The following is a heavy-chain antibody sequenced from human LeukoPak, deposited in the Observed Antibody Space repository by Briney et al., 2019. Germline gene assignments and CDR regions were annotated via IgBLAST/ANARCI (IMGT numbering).Heavy chain of an antibody. D-gene: IGHD3-9*01. Sequence: GGSLRLSCAASGFSVSTNYMSWVRQAPGKGLEWVSVIYSSGNTDYADSVKGRFTISRDTSENTVYLQMNSLRADDTAVYYCARRQDDSSLGYWGQGTLVTVSS. V-gene: IGHV3-53*01. CDR3: ARRQDDSSLGY. J-gene: IGHJ4*02. CDR2: IYSSGNT. CDR1: GFSVSTNY.